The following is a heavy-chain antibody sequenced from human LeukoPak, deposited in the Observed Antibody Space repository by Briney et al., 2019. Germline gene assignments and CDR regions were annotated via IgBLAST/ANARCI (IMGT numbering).Heavy chain of an antibody. D-gene: IGHD3-22*01. CDR1: GFTFSNYA. Sequence: GGTLRLSCAASGFTFSNYAMTWGRQAPGKGLEWVSALNAGATRTYYVDSVKGRFTISRDNSQNTGYLQMNSLRAEDTAVYYCAAGGDSSGYFYIYWGQGTLVTVSS. J-gene: IGHJ4*02. V-gene: IGHV3-23*01. CDR3: AAGGDSSGYFYIY. CDR2: LNAGATRT.